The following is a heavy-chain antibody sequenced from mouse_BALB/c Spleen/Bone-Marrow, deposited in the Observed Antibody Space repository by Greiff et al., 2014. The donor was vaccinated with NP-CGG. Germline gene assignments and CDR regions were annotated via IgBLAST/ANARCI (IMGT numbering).Heavy chain of an antibody. CDR1: GFTFSDYW. CDR2: ISLKSNNYAT. D-gene: IGHD1-1*01. J-gene: IGHJ3*01. CDR3: TRDYSY. V-gene: IGHV6-6*02. Sequence: VQLKESGGGLVQPGGSMKLSCVASGFTFSDYWMNWVRQSPEKGLDWVAEISLKSNNYATNYAESVKGRFTISRDDSKSSVYLQMNNLRAEDTGIYYCTRDYSYWGQGTLVTVSA.